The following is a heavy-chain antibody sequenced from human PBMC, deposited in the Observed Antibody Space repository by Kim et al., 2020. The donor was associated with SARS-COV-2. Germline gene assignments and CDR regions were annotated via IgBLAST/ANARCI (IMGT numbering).Heavy chain of an antibody. D-gene: IGHD4-17*01. CDR1: GGSISSSNW. V-gene: IGHV4-4*02. CDR3: ARIGPTVTTWGIFDY. Sequence: SETLSLTCAVSGGSISSSNWWSWVRQPPGKGLEWIGEIYHSGSTNYNPSLKSRVTISVDKSKNQFSLKLSSVTAADTAVYYCARIGPTVTTWGIFDYWGQGTLVTVSS. CDR2: IYHSGST. J-gene: IGHJ4*02.